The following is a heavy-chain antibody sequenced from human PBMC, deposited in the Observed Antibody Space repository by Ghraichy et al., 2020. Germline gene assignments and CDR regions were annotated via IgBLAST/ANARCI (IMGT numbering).Heavy chain of an antibody. Sequence: GGSLRLSCAASGFTFNTYGMHWVRQAPGKGLEWVAVISHDGDTKYYADSVKGRFTLSRDNSKNTLYLQMVSLRVEDTALYYCARGHTNGCYVSDYWGQGALVTVSS. CDR2: ISHDGDTK. V-gene: IGHV3-30*03. CDR1: GFTFNTYG. D-gene: IGHD2-8*01. J-gene: IGHJ4*02. CDR3: ARGHTNGCYVSDY.